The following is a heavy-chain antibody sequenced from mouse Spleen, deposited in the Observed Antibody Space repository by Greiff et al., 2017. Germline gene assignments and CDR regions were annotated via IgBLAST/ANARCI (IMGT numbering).Heavy chain of an antibody. D-gene: IGHD2-14*01. CDR2: INYDGSST. V-gene: IGHV5-16*01. CDR1: GFTFSDYH. Sequence: EVKLMESEGGLVQPGSSMKLSCTASGFTFSDYHMAWVRQVPEKGLEWVANINYDGSSTYYLDSLKSRFIISRDNAKNILYLQMSSLKSEDTATYYCAREGYYRRPYAMDYWGQGTSVTVSS. CDR3: AREGYYRRPYAMDY. J-gene: IGHJ4*01.